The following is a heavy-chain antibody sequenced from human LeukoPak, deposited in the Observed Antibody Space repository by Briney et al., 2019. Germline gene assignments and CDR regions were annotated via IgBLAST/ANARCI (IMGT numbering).Heavy chain of an antibody. J-gene: IGHJ4*02. Sequence: GGSLRLSCAASGITFSSNWMHWVRQAPGKGLVWVSRINGDGSVTNYADSVKGRFTVSRDNAKNTLYLQMNSLRAEDTAVYYCGSSSSTCCDYWGQGALVTVSS. CDR2: INGDGSVT. V-gene: IGHV3-74*01. CDR1: GITFSSNW. CDR3: GSSSSTCCDY. D-gene: IGHD2-2*01.